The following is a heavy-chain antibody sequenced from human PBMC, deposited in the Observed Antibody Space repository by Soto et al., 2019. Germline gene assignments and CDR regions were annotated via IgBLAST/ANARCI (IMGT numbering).Heavy chain of an antibody. V-gene: IGHV4-39*01. CDR3: ARHDSSGYSDY. Sequence: QLQLQESGPGLVKPSETLSLTCTVSGGSISSSSYYWGWIRQPPGKGLEWIGSIYYSGSTYYNPSLKSRVTISVDTSKNQFSLKLSSVTAADTAVYYCARHDSSGYSDYWGQGTLVTVSS. J-gene: IGHJ4*02. CDR1: GGSISSSSYY. CDR2: IYYSGST. D-gene: IGHD3-22*01.